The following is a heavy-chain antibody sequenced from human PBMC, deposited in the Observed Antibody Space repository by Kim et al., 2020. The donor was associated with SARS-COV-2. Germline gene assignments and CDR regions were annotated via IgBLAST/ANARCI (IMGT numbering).Heavy chain of an antibody. Sequence: YFTPLLKRRVTISVDTSKKQFSLKLTSVTAADTAVYYCARRSRGDGSPGYWGQGTLVTVSS. CDR3: ARRSRGDGSPGY. D-gene: IGHD3-16*01. V-gene: IGHV4-39*01. J-gene: IGHJ4*02.